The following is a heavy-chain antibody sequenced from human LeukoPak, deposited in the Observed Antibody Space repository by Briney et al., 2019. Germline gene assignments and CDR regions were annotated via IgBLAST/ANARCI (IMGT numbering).Heavy chain of an antibody. CDR3: ARDDMGYCSSTSCYGAYYYYYMDV. CDR1: GFTFSSYA. Sequence: GGSLRLSCAASGFTFSSYAMHWVRQAPGKGLEWVAVISYDGSSKYYADSVKGRFTISRDNAKNSLYLQMNSLRAEDTAVYYCARDDMGYCSSTSCYGAYYYYYMDVWGKGTTVTVSS. CDR2: ISYDGSSK. V-gene: IGHV3-30*04. D-gene: IGHD2-2*01. J-gene: IGHJ6*03.